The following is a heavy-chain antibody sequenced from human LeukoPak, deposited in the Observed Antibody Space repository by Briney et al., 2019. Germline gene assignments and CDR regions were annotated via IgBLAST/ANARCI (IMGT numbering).Heavy chain of an antibody. D-gene: IGHD5-18*01. J-gene: IGHJ5*02. CDR3: ARGDRGYSYGHSFDP. Sequence: SQTLSLTCAVSGDSFYSNSAAWNWVRQSPSRGLEWLGWTYYRSKWYNDYAVSVKSRITINPDTSKNQFSLQLNSVTPEDTAVYYCARGDRGYSYGHSFDPWGQGTLVTVSS. V-gene: IGHV6-1*01. CDR1: GDSFYSNSAA. CDR2: TYYRSKWYN.